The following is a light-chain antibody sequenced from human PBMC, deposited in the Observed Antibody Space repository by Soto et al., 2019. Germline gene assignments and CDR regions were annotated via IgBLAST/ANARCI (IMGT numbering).Light chain of an antibody. CDR3: QQYNGYSSVS. Sequence: DIQMTQSPSTLSASVGDRVTITCRASQSISSWFAWYQQKPGKAPKLLIYKTSTLESGVPSRFSGSGSGTEFTLAISSLQPDDFATYYCQQYNGYSSVSFGGGTKVDIK. J-gene: IGKJ4*01. CDR1: QSISSW. CDR2: KTS. V-gene: IGKV1-5*03.